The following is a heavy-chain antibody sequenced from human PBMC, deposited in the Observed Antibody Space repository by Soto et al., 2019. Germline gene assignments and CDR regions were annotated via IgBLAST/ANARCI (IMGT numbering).Heavy chain of an antibody. CDR1: GFTFSSYA. CDR2: ISGSGGST. D-gene: IGHD2-15*01. J-gene: IGHJ4*02. CDR3: AKDGSPYCSGGSCYEFDY. V-gene: IGHV3-23*01. Sequence: GGSLRLSCAASGFTFSSYAMSWVRQAPGKGLEWVSAISGSGGSTYYADSVKGRFTISRDNSKNTLYLQMNSLRAEDTAVYYCAKDGSPYCSGGSCYEFDYWGQGTLVTVSS.